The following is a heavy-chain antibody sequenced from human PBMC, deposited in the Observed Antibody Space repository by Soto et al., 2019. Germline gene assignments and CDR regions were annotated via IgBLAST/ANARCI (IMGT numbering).Heavy chain of an antibody. Sequence: PSETLSLTCTVSGGSVSSGSYYWSWIRQPPGKGLEWIGYIYYSGSTNYNPSLKSRVTISVDTSKNQFSLKLSSVTAADTAVYYCARDTLKAHYYYGMDVWGQGTTVTVSS. V-gene: IGHV4-61*01. CDR2: IYYSGST. J-gene: IGHJ6*02. CDR1: GGSVSSGSYY. CDR3: ARDTLKAHYYYGMDV.